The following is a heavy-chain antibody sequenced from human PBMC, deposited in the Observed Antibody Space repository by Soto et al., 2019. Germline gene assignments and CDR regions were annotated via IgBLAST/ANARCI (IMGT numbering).Heavy chain of an antibody. J-gene: IGHJ4*02. CDR2: INPNSGGT. D-gene: IGHD6-19*01. CDR1: RYTFTGDY. CDR3: ASPCSGSLYFDY. V-gene: IGHV1-2*02. Sequence: LVKVWCKASRYTFTGDYMHWVRQAPGQGLEWMGWINPNSGGTNYAQKFQGRVTMTRDTSISTAYMELSRLRSDDTAVYYCASPCSGSLYFDYWGQGTLVTVSS.